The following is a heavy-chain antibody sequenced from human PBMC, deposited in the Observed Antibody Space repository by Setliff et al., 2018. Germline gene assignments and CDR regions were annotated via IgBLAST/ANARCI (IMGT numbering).Heavy chain of an antibody. CDR2: IDHTGST. V-gene: IGHV4-38-2*01. D-gene: IGHD3-10*01. CDR1: GFSISRAYY. CDR3: ARHVTVYFGSGSSYHPYYSDY. J-gene: IGHJ4*02. Sequence: PSETLSLTCDVSGFSISRAYYWGWIRQSPGKGLEWVGSIDHTGSTYYGPSLKSRVAVSVDTSKNQFSLTLPSVTAADTAFYYCARHVTVYFGSGSSYHPYYSDYWGQGALVTVSS.